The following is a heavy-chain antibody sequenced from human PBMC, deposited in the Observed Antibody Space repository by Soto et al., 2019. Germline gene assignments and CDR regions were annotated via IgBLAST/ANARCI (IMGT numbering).Heavy chain of an antibody. CDR1: GGSINGYY. J-gene: IGHJ5*02. Sequence: SETLSLTCPVSGGSINGYYWTWIRQPAGKGLEWIGYSHYSGTTNYNPSLNSRVAILVDTSKNQFSLKLSSVTAADTAVYYCARSALIVGGTQWFDPWGQGTLVTVSS. CDR2: SHYSGTT. D-gene: IGHD1-26*01. CDR3: ARSALIVGGTQWFDP. V-gene: IGHV4-59*01.